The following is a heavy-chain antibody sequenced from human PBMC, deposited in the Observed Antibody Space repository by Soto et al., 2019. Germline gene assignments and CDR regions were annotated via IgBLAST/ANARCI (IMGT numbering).Heavy chain of an antibody. Sequence: QVQLVQSGAEVKKPGSSVKVSCKASGGTFSSYAISWVRQAPGQGLEWMGGIIPIFGTANYAQKFPGRGTMTTDESTRTAYMELRSLKSEDTAVYYCAREVVVAATGWFYPWGQGTLVTVSS. CDR3: AREVVVAATGWFYP. J-gene: IGHJ5*02. CDR2: IIPIFGTA. CDR1: GGTFSSYA. V-gene: IGHV1-69*05. D-gene: IGHD2-15*01.